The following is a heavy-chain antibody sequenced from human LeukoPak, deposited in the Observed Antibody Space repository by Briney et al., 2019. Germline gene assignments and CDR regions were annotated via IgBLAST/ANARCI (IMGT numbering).Heavy chain of an antibody. CDR3: ARLRAGGSSPFHWTGFDY. CDR2: IYPGDSDT. CDR1: GYSFTIYW. J-gene: IGHJ4*02. Sequence: GESLKISCKGSGYSFTIYWIGWVRQMPGKGLEWMGIIYPGDSDTRYSPSFQGQVTISADKSISTAYLQWSSLKTSDTAMYYCARLRAGGSSPFHWTGFDYWGQATLVTVSS. D-gene: IGHD6-6*01. V-gene: IGHV5-51*01.